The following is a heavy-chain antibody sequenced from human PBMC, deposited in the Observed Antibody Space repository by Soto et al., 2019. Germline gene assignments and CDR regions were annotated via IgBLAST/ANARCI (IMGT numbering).Heavy chain of an antibody. V-gene: IGHV1-8*01. CDR1: GYTFTSYD. Sequence: GASVKVSCKASGYTFTSYDINWVRQATGQGLEGMGWMNPNSGNTGYAQKVQGRFTMTRNTSISTAYMELSSLRSEDTAVYYCARGRMYSSSWYDFRGYYYGMDVWGQGTTATSP. J-gene: IGHJ6*02. CDR3: ARGRMYSSSWYDFRGYYYGMDV. CDR2: MNPNSGNT. D-gene: IGHD6-13*01.